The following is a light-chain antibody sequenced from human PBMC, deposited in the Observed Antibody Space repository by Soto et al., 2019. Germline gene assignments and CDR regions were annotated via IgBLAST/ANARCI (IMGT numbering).Light chain of an antibody. Sequence: DIQLTKSPSALSASVGDRVTITCRASQSISTSLNWYQQKPGKAPNLLIFTSSNLESGVPSRFSGSGSGTDFTLTICSLQPEDFATYFCQQGYSRPRTFGQGTKVDIK. J-gene: IGKJ1*01. CDR2: TSS. CDR3: QQGYSRPRT. CDR1: QSISTS. V-gene: IGKV1-39*01.